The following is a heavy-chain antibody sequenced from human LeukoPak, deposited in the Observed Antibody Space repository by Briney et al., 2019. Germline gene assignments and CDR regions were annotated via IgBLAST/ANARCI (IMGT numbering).Heavy chain of an antibody. Sequence: GGSLRLSCAASGFTFSDYYMSWIRQAPGKGLEWVSGISGSGGSTYYADSVKGRFTISRDKSKNALYLQMDSLRVDDTAVYYCAKAPVVMVSPGVTLDYWGQGTLVTVSS. CDR2: ISGSGGST. J-gene: IGHJ4*02. CDR1: GFTFSDYY. CDR3: AKAPVVMVSPGVTLDY. V-gene: IGHV3-23*01. D-gene: IGHD2-21*01.